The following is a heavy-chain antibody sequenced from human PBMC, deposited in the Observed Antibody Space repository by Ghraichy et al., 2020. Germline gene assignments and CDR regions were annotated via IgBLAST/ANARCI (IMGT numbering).Heavy chain of an antibody. V-gene: IGHV1-2*06. CDR2: INPNSGAT. CDR1: GYIFTGYY. Sequence: ASVKVSCRASGYIFTGYYLHWVRQAPGQGLEWMGRINPNSGATDYAQKFQARVTMTRDTSISTAFMELNRLTSDDTAVYYCARDPQEGLNWGQGTLVTVSS. CDR3: ARDPQEGLN. J-gene: IGHJ4*02.